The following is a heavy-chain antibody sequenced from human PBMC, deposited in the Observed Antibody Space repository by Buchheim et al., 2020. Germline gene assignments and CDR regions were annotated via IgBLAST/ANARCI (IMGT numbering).Heavy chain of an antibody. D-gene: IGHD2-15*01. CDR3: ARDSKDIVVVVAATSNDYYGMDV. V-gene: IGHV3-30*04. J-gene: IGHJ6*02. CDR2: ISYDGSNK. Sequence: QVQLVESGGGVVQPGRSLRLSCAASGFTFSSYAMHWVRQAPGKGLEWVAVISYDGSNKYYADPVKGRFTISRDNSKNTLYLQMTSLRAEDTAVYYCARDSKDIVVVVAATSNDYYGMDVWGQGTT. CDR1: GFTFSSYA.